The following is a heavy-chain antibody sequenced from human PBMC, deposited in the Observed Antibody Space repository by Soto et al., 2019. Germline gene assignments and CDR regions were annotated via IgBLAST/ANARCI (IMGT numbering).Heavy chain of an antibody. D-gene: IGHD3-22*01. CDR3: ARDADRLLGDSSGYFPLYYFDY. Sequence: GGSLRLSCAASGFTFSSYGMHWVRQAPGKGLEWVAVIWYDGSNKYYADSVKGRFTISRDNSKNTLYLQMNSLRAEDTAVYYCARDADRLLGDSSGYFPLYYFDYWGQGTLVTVSS. J-gene: IGHJ4*02. V-gene: IGHV3-33*01. CDR1: GFTFSSYG. CDR2: IWYDGSNK.